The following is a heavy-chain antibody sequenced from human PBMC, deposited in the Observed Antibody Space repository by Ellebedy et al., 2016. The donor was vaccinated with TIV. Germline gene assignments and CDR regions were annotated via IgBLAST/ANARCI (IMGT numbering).Heavy chain of an antibody. CDR2: IYSGGVT. Sequence: GESLKISCAVSGLTVSGNYMTWVRQAPGKGLEWVSVIYSGGVTYFADSVKGRFTISRDNSKNTLYLQMNSLRAEDTAVYYCAGSLVYWGQGTLVTVSS. V-gene: IGHV3-53*01. CDR3: AGSLVY. CDR1: GLTVSGNY. J-gene: IGHJ4*02.